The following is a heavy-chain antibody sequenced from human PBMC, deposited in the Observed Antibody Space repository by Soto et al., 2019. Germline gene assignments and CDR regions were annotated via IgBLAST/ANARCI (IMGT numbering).Heavy chain of an antibody. V-gene: IGHV3-66*01. CDR2: VYDDGST. CDR3: ARGHYGSLPGYFDY. J-gene: IGHJ4*02. D-gene: IGHD3-10*01. CDR1: GFTVRNNY. Sequence: EVHLVESGGGLVQPGGSLRLACAASGFTVRNNYMSWVRQAPGKGLEWVSVVYDDGSTYYAGSVKGRFTISRVNSKNTVSLQMNSLRAEDTAVYYCARGHYGSLPGYFDYWGQGTLVTVSS.